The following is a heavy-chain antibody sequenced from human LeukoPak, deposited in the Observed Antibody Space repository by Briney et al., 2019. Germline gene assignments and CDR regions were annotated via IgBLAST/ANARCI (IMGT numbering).Heavy chain of an antibody. D-gene: IGHD3-10*01. J-gene: IGHJ5*02. CDR2: INHSGST. CDR1: GGSFSGYY. CDR3: ARRGALLWFGENWFDP. Sequence: IPSETLSLTCAVYGGSFSGYYWSWIRQPPGKGLEWIGEINHSGSTNYNPSLKSRVTISVDTSKNQFSLKLSSVTAADTAVYYCARRGALLWFGENWFDPWGQGTLVTVSS. V-gene: IGHV4-34*01.